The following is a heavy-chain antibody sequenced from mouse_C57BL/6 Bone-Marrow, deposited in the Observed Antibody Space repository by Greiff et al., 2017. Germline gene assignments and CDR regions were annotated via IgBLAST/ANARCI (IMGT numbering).Heavy chain of an antibody. D-gene: IGHD2-2*01. CDR2: IDPNSGGT. V-gene: IGHV1-72*01. CDR3: AVSICYGLGAY. Sequence: VQLQQPGAELVKPGASVKLSCKASGYTFTSYWMHWVKQRPGRGLEWIGRIDPNSGGTKYNEKFKSKATLTVDKPSSTAYMQLSSLTSEDSAVYYCAVSICYGLGAYWGQGTLVTVSA. CDR1: GYTFTSYW. J-gene: IGHJ3*01.